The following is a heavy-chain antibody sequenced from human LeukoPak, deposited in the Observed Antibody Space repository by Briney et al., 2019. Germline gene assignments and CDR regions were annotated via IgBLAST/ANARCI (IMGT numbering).Heavy chain of an antibody. D-gene: IGHD5-12*01. CDR2: ISSSSSYI. J-gene: IGHJ6*02. CDR1: GFTFSSYS. V-gene: IGHV3-21*01. Sequence: GGPLRLSCAASGFTFSSYSMNWVRQAPGKGLEWVSSISSSSSYIYYADSVKGRFTISRDNAKNSLYLQMNSLRAEDTAVYYCARSFTLYSGYDLGYSYGMDVWGQGTTVTVSS. CDR3: ARSFTLYSGYDLGYSYGMDV.